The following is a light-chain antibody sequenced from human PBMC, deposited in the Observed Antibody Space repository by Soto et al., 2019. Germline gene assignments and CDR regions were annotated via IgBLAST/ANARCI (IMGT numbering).Light chain of an antibody. J-gene: IGKJ1*01. V-gene: IGKV1-5*01. CDR3: LQYERYSRT. CDR1: QRITTW. Sequence: DIQMTQSPCTLSAPVGHRVTATRRTSQRITTWLDWYQQKPGKAPMLLIYDATSLQSGVPSRFTGRGSGTECILTIRSLQPDVFAQYYCLQYERYSRTFGQETKVEIK. CDR2: DAT.